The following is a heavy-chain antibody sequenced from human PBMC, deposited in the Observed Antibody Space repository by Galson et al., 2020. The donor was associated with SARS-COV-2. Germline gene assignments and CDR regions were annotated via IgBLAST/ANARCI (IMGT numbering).Heavy chain of an antibody. CDR2: IKSKTDGGTT. CDR3: TTDPYYHLHAVDY. V-gene: IGHV3-15*01. D-gene: IGHD3-22*01. J-gene: IGHJ4*02. Sequence: GESLKISCAASGFTFSNAWMSWVRQAPGKGLEWVGRIKSKTDGGTTDYAAPVKGRFTISGDDSKNTLYLQMNSLKTEDTAVYYCTTDPYYHLHAVDYWGQGTLVTVSS. CDR1: GFTFSNAW.